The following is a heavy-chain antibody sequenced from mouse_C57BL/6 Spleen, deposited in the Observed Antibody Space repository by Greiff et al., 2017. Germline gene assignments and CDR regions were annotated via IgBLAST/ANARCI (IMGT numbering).Heavy chain of an antibody. CDR2: IDPSDSYT. J-gene: IGHJ2*01. V-gene: IGHV1-50*01. CDR3: AQLGIDY. CDR1: GYTFTSYW. Sequence: QVQLKQSGAELVKPGASVKLSCKASGYTFTSYWMQWVKQRPGQGLEWIGEIDPSDSYTNYNQKFKGKATLTVDTSSSTAYMQLSSLTSEDSAVYYCAQLGIDYWGQGTTLTVSS. D-gene: IGHD4-1*02.